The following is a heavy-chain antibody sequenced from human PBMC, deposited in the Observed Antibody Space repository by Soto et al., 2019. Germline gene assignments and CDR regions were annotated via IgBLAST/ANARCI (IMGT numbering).Heavy chain of an antibody. CDR1: GGSVSSGSYY. V-gene: IGHV4-61*01. D-gene: IGHD3-3*01. Sequence: QVQLQESGPGLVKPSETLSLTCTVSGGSVSSGSYYWSWIRQPPGKGLEWIGYIYYSGSTNYNPSLKSRVTISVDTSKNQFSLKLSSVTAADTAVYYCARERAYYDFWSGYYPAGGYYYGMDVWGQGTTVTVSS. J-gene: IGHJ6*02. CDR3: ARERAYYDFWSGYYPAGGYYYGMDV. CDR2: IYYSGST.